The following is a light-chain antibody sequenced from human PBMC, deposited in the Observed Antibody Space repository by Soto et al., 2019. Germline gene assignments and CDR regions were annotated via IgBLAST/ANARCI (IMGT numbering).Light chain of an antibody. V-gene: IGKV3D-15*01. CDR2: GAS. Sequence: EILMTQSPATLSVSPGERATLSCRASQSVRSNLAWYQQKPGQAPRVLIYGASTRATGIPATFSGSGSGTQFTLTISSLQSEDFAAYYCQQYNNWPWTFGQGTKVDIK. CDR3: QQYNNWPWT. CDR1: QSVRSN. J-gene: IGKJ1*01.